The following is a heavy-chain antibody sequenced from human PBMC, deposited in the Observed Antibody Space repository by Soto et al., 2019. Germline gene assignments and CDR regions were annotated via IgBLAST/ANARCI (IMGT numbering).Heavy chain of an antibody. J-gene: IGHJ4*02. V-gene: IGHV3-7*05. Sequence: GGSLRLSCAASGFTFGTYWMSWVRQAPGKGLEWVAHMKQDGSEKYYLDSVKGRFTISRDNAKNSLSLQMNSLRVEDTAVYYCTRMATGSYYFDYWGLGTLVTV. D-gene: IGHD1-1*01. CDR3: TRMATGSYYFDY. CDR1: GFTFGTYW. CDR2: MKQDGSEK.